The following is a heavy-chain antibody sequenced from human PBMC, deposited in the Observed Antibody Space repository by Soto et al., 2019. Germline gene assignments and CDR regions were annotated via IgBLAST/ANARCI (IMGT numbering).Heavy chain of an antibody. V-gene: IGHV3-30-3*01. CDR2: VSYDGSKQ. J-gene: IGHJ4*02. CDR1: GFTFSNYA. CDR3: ARDRVYYYDNSGYYNFDY. D-gene: IGHD3-22*01. Sequence: QVHLVESGGGVVQPGRSLRVSCAASGFTFSNYAMHWVRQAPGKGLEWVAVVSYDGSKQFYADSVEGRFTISRDSSKSTLYLQMDNLRDEDTAVYYCARDRVYYYDNSGYYNFDYWGQGTLVTVSS.